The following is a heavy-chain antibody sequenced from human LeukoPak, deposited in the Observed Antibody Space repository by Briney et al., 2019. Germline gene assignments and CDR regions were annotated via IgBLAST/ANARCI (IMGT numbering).Heavy chain of an antibody. CDR1: GFAFSVYA. CDR2: INANSGTT. CDR3: AKPISGGLAVTADWFHP. D-gene: IGHD6-19*01. Sequence: GGSLRLSCSASGFAFSVYAMSWLRQPPGKGLEWVSTINANSGTTSYAASVRGRFTISRDNSKNTLYLQLSTLRADDTATYYCAKPISGGLAVTADWFHPWGQGTLVVVSS. V-gene: IGHV3-23*01. J-gene: IGHJ5*01.